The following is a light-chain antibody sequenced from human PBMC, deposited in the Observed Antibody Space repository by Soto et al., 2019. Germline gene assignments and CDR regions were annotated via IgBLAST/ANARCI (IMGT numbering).Light chain of an antibody. CDR2: SNN. CDR1: SSNIGSNT. V-gene: IGLV1-44*01. J-gene: IGLJ2*01. CDR3: AAWDDSLNGVV. Sequence: QSVLTQPPSASGTPGQRVTISCSGSSSNIGSNTVNWYQQLPGTAPQLLIYSNNQRPSVVPDRFSGSKSGTSAALAISGLESEDEADYYCAAWDDSLNGVVFGGGTKVTVL.